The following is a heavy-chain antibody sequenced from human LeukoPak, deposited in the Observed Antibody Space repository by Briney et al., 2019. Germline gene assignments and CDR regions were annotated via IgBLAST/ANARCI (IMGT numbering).Heavy chain of an antibody. CDR2: ISGGSDTI. CDR3: ARLDRYYFDSSGYTYYYYMDV. CDR1: GFTFSSQS. J-gene: IGHJ6*03. Sequence: GGSLRLSCEASGFTFSSQSMNWVRQAPGKGLEWVSYISGGSDTIYYADSVKGRFTISRDNAENSLYLQMSSLRAEDTAVYYCARLDRYYFDSSGYTYYYYMDVWGKGTTVTVSS. D-gene: IGHD3-22*01. V-gene: IGHV3-48*01.